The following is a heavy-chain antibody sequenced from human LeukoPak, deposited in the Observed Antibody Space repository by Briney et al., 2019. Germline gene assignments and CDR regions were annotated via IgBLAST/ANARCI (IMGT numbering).Heavy chain of an antibody. D-gene: IGHD1-26*01. V-gene: IGHV3-23*01. CDR2: ISGGGGST. J-gene: IGHJ4*02. CDR3: AKGGKWDVTPFDY. Sequence: GGSLRLSCAASGFTFTSYSMNRVRQAPGKGLEWVSTISGGGGSTYYADSMKGRFSISRDNSKNTLYLQVNSLRAEDTAVYYCAKGGKWDVTPFDYWGQGTLVTVSS. CDR1: GFTFTSYS.